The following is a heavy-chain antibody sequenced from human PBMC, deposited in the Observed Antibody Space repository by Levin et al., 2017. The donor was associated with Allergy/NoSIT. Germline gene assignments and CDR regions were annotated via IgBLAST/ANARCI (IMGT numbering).Heavy chain of an antibody. V-gene: IGHV4-59*01. D-gene: IGHD2-15*01. CDR3: ARGMKHCSGTNCYSIHAFDF. J-gene: IGHJ3*01. Sequence: SETLSLTCTVSGASISNYYWSWIRQPPGKGPEWIGYIDYSGSASYNPSLRSRVTISPDTSKNQFSLKLSSVTAADTAVYYCARGMKHCSGTNCYSIHAFDFWGQGTMVTVSS. CDR2: IDYSGSA. CDR1: GASISNYY.